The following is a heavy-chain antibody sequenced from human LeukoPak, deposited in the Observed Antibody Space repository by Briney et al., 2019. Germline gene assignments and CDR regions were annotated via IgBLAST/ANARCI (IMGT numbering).Heavy chain of an antibody. Sequence: NTGGSLRLSCAASGFTFSNYNMNWVRQAPGKGLEWVSSISSSSSYIYYADSVKGRFTISRDNAKNSLYLQMNSLRAEDTAVYYCAREEDYPGFWDIWGQGTMVTVSS. CDR3: AREEDYPGFWDI. D-gene: IGHD3-16*01. CDR2: ISSSSSYI. V-gene: IGHV3-21*01. J-gene: IGHJ3*02. CDR1: GFTFSNYN.